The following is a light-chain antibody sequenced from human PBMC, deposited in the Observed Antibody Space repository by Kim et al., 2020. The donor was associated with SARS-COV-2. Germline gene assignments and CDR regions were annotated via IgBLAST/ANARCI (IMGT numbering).Light chain of an antibody. Sequence: DIQLTQSPSSLSASVGDRVTITCRASQGIATYLNWYQQRPGRAPSLLIYATSNLQSGVPSRFSGSGYGTDFTLTISSLQPEDFSTYYCQQSYNNPPWTFGQGTKVDIK. CDR2: ATS. J-gene: IGKJ1*01. CDR3: QQSYNNPPWT. V-gene: IGKV1-39*01. CDR1: QGIATY.